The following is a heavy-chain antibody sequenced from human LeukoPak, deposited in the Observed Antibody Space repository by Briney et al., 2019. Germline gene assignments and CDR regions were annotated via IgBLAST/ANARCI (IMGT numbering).Heavy chain of an antibody. V-gene: IGHV4-4*07. CDR3: ARGSMVRGVTSQYAFDI. CDR2: IYTSGST. D-gene: IGHD3-10*01. CDR1: GGSISSYY. Sequence: SETLSLTCTVSGGSISSYYWSWIRQPAWKGLEWIGRIYTSGSTNYNPSLKSRVTMSVDTSKNQFSLKLSSVTAADTAVYYCARGSMVRGVTSQYAFDIWGQGTMVTVSS. J-gene: IGHJ3*02.